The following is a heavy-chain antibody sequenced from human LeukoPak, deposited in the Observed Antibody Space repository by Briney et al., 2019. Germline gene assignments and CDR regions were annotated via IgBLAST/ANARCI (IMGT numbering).Heavy chain of an antibody. D-gene: IGHD3-22*01. CDR1: GFTFSDYY. CDR3: ARDRRSGYSSDY. V-gene: IGHV3-11*04. Sequence: GGSLRLSCAASGFTFSDYYMSWIRQAPGKGLEWVSYISSSGTTIYFAGSVKGRFTVSRDNAKNSLYLQMNSLRAEDTAVYYCARDRRSGYSSDYWGQGTLVTVSS. CDR2: ISSSGTTI. J-gene: IGHJ4*02.